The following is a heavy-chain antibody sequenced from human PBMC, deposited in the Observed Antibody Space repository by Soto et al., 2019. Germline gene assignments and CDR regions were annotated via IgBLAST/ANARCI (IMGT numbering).Heavy chain of an antibody. Sequence: SETLSLTCTVSGGSISSYYWSWIRQPPGKGLEWIGYIYYSGSTNYNPSLKSRVTISVDTSKNQFSLKLSSVTAADTAVYYCARHRYSSSWYYMDVWGKGTTVTVSS. CDR2: IYYSGST. CDR1: GGSISSYY. D-gene: IGHD6-13*01. CDR3: ARHRYSSSWYYMDV. V-gene: IGHV4-59*01. J-gene: IGHJ6*03.